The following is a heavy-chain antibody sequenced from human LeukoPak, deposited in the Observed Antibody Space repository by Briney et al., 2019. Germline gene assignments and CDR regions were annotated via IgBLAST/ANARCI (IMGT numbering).Heavy chain of an antibody. V-gene: IGHV3-48*03. Sequence: PGGSLRLSCAASGFTFSSYEMNWVRQAPGKGLEWVSYISSSGSTIYYADSVKGRFTISRDNSKNTLYLQMNSLRAEDTAVYYCAKGGGRVATVTRYYYYYMDVWGNGTTVTVSS. CDR2: ISSSGSTI. CDR3: AKGGGRVATVTRYYYYYMDV. D-gene: IGHD2-15*01. CDR1: GFTFSSYE. J-gene: IGHJ6*03.